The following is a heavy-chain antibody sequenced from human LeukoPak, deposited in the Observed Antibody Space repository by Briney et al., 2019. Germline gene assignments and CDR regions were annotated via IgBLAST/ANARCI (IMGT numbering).Heavy chain of an antibody. CDR3: AREGSLDYYYYMDV. D-gene: IGHD3-10*01. V-gene: IGHV3-21*04. CDR2: ISSSSSYI. CDR1: GFTFSSYS. J-gene: IGHJ6*03. Sequence: GGSLRLSCAASGFTFSSYSMNWVRQAPGKGLEWVSSISSSSSYIYYADSVKGRFTISRDNSKNTLYLQMNSLRAEDTAVYYCAREGSLDYYYYMDVWGKGTTVTISS.